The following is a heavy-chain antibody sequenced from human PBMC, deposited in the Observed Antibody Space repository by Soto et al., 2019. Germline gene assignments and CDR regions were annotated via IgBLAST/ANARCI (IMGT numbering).Heavy chain of an antibody. J-gene: IGHJ4*02. CDR2: INSDGSST. Sequence: EVQLVESGGGLVQPGGSLRLSCAASGFTFSSYWMHWVRQAQGKGLVWVSRINSDGSSTSYADSVKGRFTISRDNAKNTLYLQMNSLRAEDTAVYYCVRTSLVVAAATREDYWGQGTLVTVSS. CDR1: GFTFSSYW. CDR3: VRTSLVVAAATREDY. V-gene: IGHV3-74*01. D-gene: IGHD2-15*01.